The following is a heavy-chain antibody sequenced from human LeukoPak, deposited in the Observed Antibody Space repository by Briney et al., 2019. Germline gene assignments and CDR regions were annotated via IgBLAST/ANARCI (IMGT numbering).Heavy chain of an antibody. D-gene: IGHD6-13*01. V-gene: IGHV4-38-2*02. CDR2: IYHSGSA. CDR3: ARASSTNWGYSSSWYGYFDL. Sequence: SETLSLTCSVSDYSISSGYYWGWIRQPPGKGLEWIGSVEWIGSIYHSGSAYYNPSLKSRVTISVDTSKNQFSLKLSSVTAADTAVYYCARASSTNWGYSSSWYGYFDLWGRGTLVTVSS. J-gene: IGHJ2*01. CDR1: DYSISSGYY.